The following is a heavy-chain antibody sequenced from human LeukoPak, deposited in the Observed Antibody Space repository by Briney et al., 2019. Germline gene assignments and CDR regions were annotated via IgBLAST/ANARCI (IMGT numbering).Heavy chain of an antibody. Sequence: SETLSLTCTVSGGSIRSYYWSWIRQPPGKGLEWIAYIYYSGSTNYNPSLKSRVTISVDTSKNQFSLRLNSVTAADTAVYYCARSRAFNSGAFDPWGQGSLVTVSS. CDR3: ARSRAFNSGAFDP. CDR2: IYYSGST. V-gene: IGHV4-59*01. J-gene: IGHJ5*02. CDR1: GGSIRSYY. D-gene: IGHD1-26*01.